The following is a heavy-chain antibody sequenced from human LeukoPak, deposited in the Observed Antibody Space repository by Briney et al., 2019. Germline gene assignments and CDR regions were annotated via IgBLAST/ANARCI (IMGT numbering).Heavy chain of an antibody. V-gene: IGHV4-39*07. J-gene: IGHJ4*02. Sequence: SETLSLTCTVSGGSISSSSYYWGWIRQPPGKGLEWIGSIYYSGSTYYNPSLKSRVTISVDTSKNQFSLKLSSVTAADTAVYYCATEGKMVRGLYTDYWGQGTLVTVSS. CDR3: ATEGKMVRGLYTDY. D-gene: IGHD3-10*01. CDR1: GGSISSSSYY. CDR2: IYYSGST.